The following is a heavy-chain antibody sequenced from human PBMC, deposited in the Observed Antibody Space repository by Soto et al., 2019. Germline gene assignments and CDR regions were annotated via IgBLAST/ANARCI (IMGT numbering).Heavy chain of an antibody. Sequence: QVQLVQSGAEVKKPGASVKVSCKASGYTFTIYDINCVRQAPGQGLEWMGWMIPNSGTTGYAQKFQGRVTMTRNTSISTAYMELSSLRSEDTAVYYCARWDGDYGFDYWGQGTLVTVSS. V-gene: IGHV1-8*01. D-gene: IGHD4-17*01. CDR3: ARWDGDYGFDY. J-gene: IGHJ4*02. CDR1: GYTFTIYD. CDR2: MIPNSGTT.